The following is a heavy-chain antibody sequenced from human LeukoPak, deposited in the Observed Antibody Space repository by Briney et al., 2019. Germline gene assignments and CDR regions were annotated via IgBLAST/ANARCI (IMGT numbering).Heavy chain of an antibody. D-gene: IGHD4-17*01. CDR3: ARGRVADTNYGY. Sequence: SETLSLTCAVYGGSFSGYSWNWIRQPPGKGLEWIGEIDHSGSTNYNTSLKIRVTIPVDTSKKQFSLKLNSVTAADTAVYYCARGRVADTNYGYWGQGTLVTVSS. CDR1: GGSFSGYS. J-gene: IGHJ4*02. CDR2: IDHSGST. V-gene: IGHV4-34*01.